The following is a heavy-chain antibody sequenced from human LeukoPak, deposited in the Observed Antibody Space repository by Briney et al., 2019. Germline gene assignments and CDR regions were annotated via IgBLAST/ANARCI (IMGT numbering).Heavy chain of an antibody. Sequence: PGGSLRLSCTASGFTFSNHGLHWVRQAPGKGLEWMALIWYDGSKRYYADSVQGRFTISRDDSKNTLFLQMNSLRAEDTAVFGSGTSDYDCWGQGTTVTVSS. J-gene: IGHJ6*02. CDR1: GFTFSNHG. V-gene: IGHV3-33*01. D-gene: IGHD3-10*01. CDR2: IWYDGSKR. CDR3: GTSDYDC.